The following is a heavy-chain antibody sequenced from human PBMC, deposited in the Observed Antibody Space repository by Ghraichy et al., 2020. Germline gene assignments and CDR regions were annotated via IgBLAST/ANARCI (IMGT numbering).Heavy chain of an antibody. D-gene: IGHD3-10*02. Sequence: SETPSLTCTVSGGAINNHYWSWIRQPPGKGLEWIGYIYYTGSTNNNPSLKSRVTISVDTSKNHFSLKLRSVTAADTAVYYCVRHATNYNYVGYWGQGSLVTVSS. J-gene: IGHJ4*02. V-gene: IGHV4-59*08. CDR1: GGAINNHY. CDR2: IYYTGST. CDR3: VRHATNYNYVGY.